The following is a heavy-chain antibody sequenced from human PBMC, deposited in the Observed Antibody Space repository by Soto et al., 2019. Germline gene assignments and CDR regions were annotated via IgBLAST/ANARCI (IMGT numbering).Heavy chain of an antibody. D-gene: IGHD3-10*01. CDR1: GFTFGSYS. CDR2: ISSSSSTI. V-gene: IGHV3-48*02. CDR3: ARDRLMVRGVIIPPRYGMDV. Sequence: PGGSLRLSCAASGFTFGSYSMNWVRQAPGKGLEWVSYISSSSSTIYYADSVKGRFTISRDNAKNSLYLQMNSLRDEDTAVYYCARDRLMVRGVIIPPRYGMDVWGQGTTVTVSS. J-gene: IGHJ6*02.